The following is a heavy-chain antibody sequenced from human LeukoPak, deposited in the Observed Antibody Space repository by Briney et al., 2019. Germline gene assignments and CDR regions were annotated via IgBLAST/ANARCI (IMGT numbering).Heavy chain of an antibody. Sequence: ASVKVSCKASGYTFTSFDINWVRQATGQGLEWMGWIIPNTGGTNYAQKFQDWVTMSSDTSISTAYMELSSLRSDDTAVYYCARGSPSYAQWHFDLWGRGTLVTVSS. CDR1: GYTFTSFD. D-gene: IGHD2/OR15-2a*01. CDR2: IIPNTGGT. J-gene: IGHJ2*01. V-gene: IGHV1-2*04. CDR3: ARGSPSYAQWHFDL.